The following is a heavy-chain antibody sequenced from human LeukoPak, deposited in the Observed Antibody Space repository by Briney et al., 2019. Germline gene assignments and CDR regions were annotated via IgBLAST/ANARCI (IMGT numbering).Heavy chain of an antibody. Sequence: PSETLSLTCGVSGGSFSGYYWSWIRQPPGKGLEWIGEINNSGSTNYNPSLKSRVTISVDTSKNQFSLKLSSVTAADTAVYYCARAGCYYDSSGYCPDYWGQGTLVTVSS. D-gene: IGHD3-22*01. CDR1: GGSFSGYY. CDR3: ARAGCYYDSSGYCPDY. CDR2: INNSGST. V-gene: IGHV4-34*01. J-gene: IGHJ4*02.